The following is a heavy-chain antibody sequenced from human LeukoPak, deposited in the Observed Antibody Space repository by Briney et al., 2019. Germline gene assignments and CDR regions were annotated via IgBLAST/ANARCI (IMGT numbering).Heavy chain of an antibody. CDR2: INPSGGST. CDR1: GYTFTSYY. Sequence: GASVKVSFKASGYTFTSYYMHWVRQAPGQGLAWMGIINPSGGSTSYAQKFQGRVTMTRDTSTSTVYMELSSLRSEDTAVYYCARMYYYDSSGYYSNAFDIWGQGTMVTVSS. CDR3: ARMYYYDSSGYYSNAFDI. J-gene: IGHJ3*02. D-gene: IGHD3-22*01. V-gene: IGHV1-46*01.